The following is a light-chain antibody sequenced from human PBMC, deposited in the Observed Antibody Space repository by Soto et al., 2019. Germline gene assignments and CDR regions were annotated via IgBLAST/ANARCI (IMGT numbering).Light chain of an antibody. CDR1: KLGHKY. CDR3: QAWDSSTAV. J-gene: IGLJ7*01. Sequence: SCELTQPPSVSVSPGQTASITCSGDKLGHKYACWYQQKPGQSPVLVIYQDNKRPSGIPERFSGSNSGNTATLTISGTQAMDEADYYCQAWDSSTAVFGGGTQLTVL. V-gene: IGLV3-1*01. CDR2: QDN.